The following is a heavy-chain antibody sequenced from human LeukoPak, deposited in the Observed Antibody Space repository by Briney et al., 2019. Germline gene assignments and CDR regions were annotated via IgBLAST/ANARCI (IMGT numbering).Heavy chain of an antibody. D-gene: IGHD4-17*01. Sequence: GASVKVSCKASGYTFTSYGISWVRQAPGQGLEWMGWISVYNGNTNYAQKLQGRVTMTTDTSTSTAYMELRSLRSDDTAVYYCARVSYGSRDEGAFDIWGQGTMVTVSS. V-gene: IGHV1-18*01. CDR3: ARVSYGSRDEGAFDI. CDR1: GYTFTSYG. J-gene: IGHJ3*02. CDR2: ISVYNGNT.